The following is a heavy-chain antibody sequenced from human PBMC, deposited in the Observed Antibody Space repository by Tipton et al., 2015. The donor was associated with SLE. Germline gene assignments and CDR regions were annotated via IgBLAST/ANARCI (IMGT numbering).Heavy chain of an antibody. V-gene: IGHV4-59*12. CDR2: IYYTGSA. CDR1: GASISSSY. Sequence: LRLSCTVSGASISSSYWSWIRQPPGKGLEWIGYIYYTGSANYNPSLKSRVTISIDTSKNQFSLKLSSVTAADTAVYYCARCGGGCGMDVWGQGTTVTVSS. J-gene: IGHJ6*02. D-gene: IGHD2-21*01. CDR3: ARCGGGCGMDV.